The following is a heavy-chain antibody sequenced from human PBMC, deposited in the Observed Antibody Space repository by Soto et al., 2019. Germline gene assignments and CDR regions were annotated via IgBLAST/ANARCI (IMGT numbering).Heavy chain of an antibody. CDR1: GFTFSSYS. J-gene: IGHJ6*03. Sequence: GGSLRLSCAASGFTFSSYSMNWVRQAPGKGLEWVSSISSSSSYIYYADSVKGRFTISRDNAKNSLYLQMNSLRAEDTAVYYCARVSDWNVGGYYYYYMDVWGKGTTVTVSS. D-gene: IGHD1-1*01. V-gene: IGHV3-21*01. CDR2: ISSSSSYI. CDR3: ARVSDWNVGGYYYYYMDV.